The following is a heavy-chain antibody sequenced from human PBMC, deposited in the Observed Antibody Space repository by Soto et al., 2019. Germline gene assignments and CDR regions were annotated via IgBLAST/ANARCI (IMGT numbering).Heavy chain of an antibody. CDR2: ISSSSSTI. CDR1: GFTFSSYS. J-gene: IGHJ6*02. D-gene: IGHD2-8*01. CDR3: ARGSRILYTKPSTQTYYYGMDV. V-gene: IGHV3-48*02. Sequence: GGSLRLSCAASGFTFSSYSMNWVRQAPGKGLEWVSYISSSSSTIYYADSVKGRFTISRDNAKNSLYLQMNSLRDEDTAVYYCARGSRILYTKPSTQTYYYGMDVWGQGTTVTVSS.